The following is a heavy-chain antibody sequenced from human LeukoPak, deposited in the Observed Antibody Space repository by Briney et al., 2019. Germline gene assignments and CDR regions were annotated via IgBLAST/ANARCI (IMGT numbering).Heavy chain of an antibody. CDR1: GGTFSSYT. Sequence: SVKVSCKASGGTFSSYTISWVRQAPGQGLEWMGGIILIRGIANYAQKFQGRVTITADKSTSTAYMELSSLRSEDTAVYYCATCSSTSCHPTFYYYYYMDVWGKGTTVTVSS. J-gene: IGHJ6*03. V-gene: IGHV1-69*02. D-gene: IGHD2-2*01. CDR2: IILIRGIA. CDR3: ATCSSTSCHPTFYYYYYMDV.